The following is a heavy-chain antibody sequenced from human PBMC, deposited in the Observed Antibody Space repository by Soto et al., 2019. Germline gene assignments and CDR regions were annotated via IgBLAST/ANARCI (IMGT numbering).Heavy chain of an antibody. J-gene: IGHJ4*02. V-gene: IGHV4-61*01. CDR1: VASVSIDSYY. CDR3: ARADRQYCSVSTCYIFDH. D-gene: IGHD2-2*02. CDR2: PDYSGST. Sequence: SETLSVTCIFSVASVSIDSYYWTWIRQPRGQGLEWIGYPDYSGSTKYNPSLKSRVTISVDTSKNQFSLRVSSVTAADTAMYYCARADRQYCSVSTCYIFDHWGQGTKVTVSS.